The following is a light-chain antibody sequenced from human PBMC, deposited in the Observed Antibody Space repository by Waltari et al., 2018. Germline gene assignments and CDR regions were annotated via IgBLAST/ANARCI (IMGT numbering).Light chain of an antibody. CDR3: QQFYSTPPT. V-gene: IGKV4-1*01. CDR1: QSVLHSSNNKNY. Sequence: DIVMTQSPDSLAVSLGERATINCKSSQSVLHSSNNKNYLAWYQQKPGQPPKLLIYWASTLESGVPDRFSGSGSGTDFTLTISSLQAEDVAVYFCQQFYSTPPTFGQGTKLEIK. CDR2: WAS. J-gene: IGKJ1*01.